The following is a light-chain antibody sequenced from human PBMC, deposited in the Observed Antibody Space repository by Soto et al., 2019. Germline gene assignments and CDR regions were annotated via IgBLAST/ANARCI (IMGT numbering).Light chain of an antibody. CDR2: DVS. CDR3: SSYTSSSTPCV. V-gene: IGLV2-14*01. Sequence: QSALTQPASVSGSPGQSITISCTGTSSDVGGYNYVSWYQQHPGKAPKLMIYDVSIRPSGVSNRFSGSKSGNTASLTISGLQAEDEADYYCSSYTSSSTPCVFGTGTKVTVL. J-gene: IGLJ1*01. CDR1: SSDVGGYNY.